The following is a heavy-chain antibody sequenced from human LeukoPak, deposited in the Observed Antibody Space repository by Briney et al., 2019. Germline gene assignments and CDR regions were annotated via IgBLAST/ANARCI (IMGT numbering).Heavy chain of an antibody. V-gene: IGHV3-30-3*01. CDR1: GFTFSSYA. Sequence: PGGSLRLSCAASGFTFSSYAMHWVRQAPGKGLEWVAVISYDGSNKYYADSVKGRFTISRDNSKNTLYLQMNSLRAEDTAVYYCARDSGGPTAGTFDYWGQGTQVTVSS. CDR3: ARDSGGPTAGTFDY. J-gene: IGHJ4*02. D-gene: IGHD6-13*01. CDR2: ISYDGSNK.